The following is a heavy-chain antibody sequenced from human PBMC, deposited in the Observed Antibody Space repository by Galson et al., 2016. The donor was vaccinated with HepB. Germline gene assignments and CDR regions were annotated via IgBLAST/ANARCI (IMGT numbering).Heavy chain of an antibody. CDR3: VRGTREADS. CDR1: GFIFDNWW. J-gene: IGHJ4*02. CDR2: IKTDGSAQ. Sequence: SLRLSCAASGFIFDNWWMMWVRQAPGKGLEWVADIKTDGSAQAYVDSLRGRFTISRDNAKNSLYLQLTSLRAEDSAVYYCVRGTREADSWGQGTLVTVSS. D-gene: IGHD5-24*01. V-gene: IGHV3-7*01.